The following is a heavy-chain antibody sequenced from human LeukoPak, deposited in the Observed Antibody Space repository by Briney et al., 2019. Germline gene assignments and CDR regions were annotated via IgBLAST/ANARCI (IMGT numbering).Heavy chain of an antibody. Sequence: SETLSLTRGVSGGSIDVTNYWSWVRQAPGKGLEWIGEISHDGTTNYNPSLRSRVAMSLDRANNQFSLSLTSVTAADTAVYYCTREDRPFCPFAYWGQGVLVTVSS. V-gene: IGHV4-4*02. CDR1: GGSIDVTNY. CDR3: TREDRPFCPFAY. D-gene: IGHD3-22*01. CDR2: ISHDGTT. J-gene: IGHJ4*02.